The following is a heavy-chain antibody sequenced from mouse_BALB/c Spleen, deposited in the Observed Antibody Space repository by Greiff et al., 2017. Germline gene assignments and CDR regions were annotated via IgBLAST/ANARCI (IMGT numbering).Heavy chain of an antibody. CDR2: ISYSGST. D-gene: IGHD1-1*01. V-gene: IGHV3-8*02. J-gene: IGHJ3*01. Sequence: DVKLQESGPSLVKPSQTLSLTCSVTGDSITSGYWNWIRKFPGNKLEYMGYISYSGSTYYNPSLKSRISITRDTSKNQYYLQLNSVTTEDTATYYCARGGYYGSSSGWFAYWGQGTLVTVSA. CDR3: ARGGYYGSSSGWFAY. CDR1: GDSITSGY.